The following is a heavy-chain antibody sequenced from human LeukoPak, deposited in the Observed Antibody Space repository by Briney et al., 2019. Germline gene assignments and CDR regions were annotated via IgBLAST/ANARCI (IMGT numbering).Heavy chain of an antibody. J-gene: IGHJ4*02. D-gene: IGHD6-19*01. CDR3: PRKPWQGSLDY. V-gene: IGHV4-34*01. CDR1: GGSFSGYY. CDR2: INHSGST. Sequence: SETLSLTCAVYGGSFSGYYWSWIRQPPGKGLEWTGEINHSGSTNYNPSLKSRVTISVDTSKNQFSLKLSAVTAADTAVYYCPRKPWQGSLDYWGQGNLVTVSS.